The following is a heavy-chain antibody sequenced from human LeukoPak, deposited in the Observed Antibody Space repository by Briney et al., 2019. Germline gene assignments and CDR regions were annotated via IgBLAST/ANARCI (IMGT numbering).Heavy chain of an antibody. CDR2: ISGSGGST. CDR1: GFTFSSYS. CDR3: ARLPYSSGLYQFDY. J-gene: IGHJ4*02. V-gene: IGHV3-23*01. Sequence: GGSLRLSCAASGFTFSSYSMNWVRQAPGKGLEWVSTISGSGGSTYYADSVKGRFTISRDNSKNTLFLQMNSLRAEDTAIYYCARLPYSSGLYQFDYWGQGTLVTVSS. D-gene: IGHD6-19*01.